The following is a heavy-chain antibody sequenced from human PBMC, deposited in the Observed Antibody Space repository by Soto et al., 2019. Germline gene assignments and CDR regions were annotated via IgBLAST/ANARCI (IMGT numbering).Heavy chain of an antibody. CDR2: IYYSGST. CDR1: GGSVSSGSYY. D-gene: IGHD1-26*01. CDR3: AREPSQWELRAHYFDY. Sequence: SETLSLTCTVSGGSVSSGSYYWSWIRQPPGKGLEWIGYIYYSGSTNYNPSLKSRVTISVDTSKNQFSLKLSSVTAADTAVYYCAREPSQWELRAHYFDYWGQGTLVTVSS. J-gene: IGHJ4*02. V-gene: IGHV4-61*01.